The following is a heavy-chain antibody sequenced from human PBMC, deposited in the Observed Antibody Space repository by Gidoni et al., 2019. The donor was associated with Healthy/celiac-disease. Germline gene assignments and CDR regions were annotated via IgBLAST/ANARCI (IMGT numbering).Heavy chain of an antibody. Sequence: QVQLVQSGAEVKKPGSSVKVSCKASGGPFSSYAISWVRQAPGQGLEWMGGIIPIFGTANYAQKFQGRVTITADESTSTAYMELSSLRSEDTAVYYCASGEMYCGGDCYPEYFQHWGQGTLVTVSS. CDR2: IIPIFGTA. V-gene: IGHV1-69*01. D-gene: IGHD2-21*01. J-gene: IGHJ1*01. CDR3: ASGEMYCGGDCYPEYFQH. CDR1: GGPFSSYA.